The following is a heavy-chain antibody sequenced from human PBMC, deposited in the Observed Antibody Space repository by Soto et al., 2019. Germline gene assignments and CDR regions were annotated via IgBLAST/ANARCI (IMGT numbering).Heavy chain of an antibody. Sequence: SETLSLTCAVYGWSFNGYYWNWIRQPPGKGLEWIGEINHSGRTTYNPSLKSRVSISVDTSKNQFSLRLSSVTAADTAVYYCASQRPTVTTFDYWGQGTLVTVSS. CDR1: GWSFNGYY. CDR3: ASQRPTVTTFDY. J-gene: IGHJ4*02. V-gene: IGHV4-34*01. CDR2: INHSGRT. D-gene: IGHD4-17*01.